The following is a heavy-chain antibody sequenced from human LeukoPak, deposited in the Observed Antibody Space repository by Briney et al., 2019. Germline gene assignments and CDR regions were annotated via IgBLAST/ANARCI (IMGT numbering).Heavy chain of an antibody. Sequence: GGSLRLSCAASGFTISSYAMSWVRQAPGKGLEWVSAISGSGGSTYYADSVKGRFTISRDNSKNTLYLQMNSLRAEDTAVYYCAKVSGSGSYYKRPYYFDYWGQGTLVTFSS. CDR2: ISGSGGST. D-gene: IGHD3-10*01. V-gene: IGHV3-23*01. CDR1: GFTISSYA. J-gene: IGHJ4*02. CDR3: AKVSGSGSYYKRPYYFDY.